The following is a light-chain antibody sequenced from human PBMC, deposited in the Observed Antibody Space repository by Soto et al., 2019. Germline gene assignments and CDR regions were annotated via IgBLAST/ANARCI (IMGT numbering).Light chain of an antibody. CDR2: VNRDGSH. J-gene: IGLJ2*01. CDR3: QTWDAGIRV. Sequence: QPVLTQSPSASASLGVSVTLTCSLSSGHSHYAIAWHQQQPKKGPRYLMRVNRDGSHNKGDGIPDRFAGSRSGSECYLTISSLQSEDEGDYYCQTWDAGIRVFGGGTKVTVL. V-gene: IGLV4-69*02. CDR1: SGHSHYA.